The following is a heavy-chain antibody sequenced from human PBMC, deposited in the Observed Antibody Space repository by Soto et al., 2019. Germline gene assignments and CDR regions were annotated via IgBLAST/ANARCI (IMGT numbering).Heavy chain of an antibody. CDR1: GGTFGTHA. CDR3: ARDALEYTTSSGWFDS. D-gene: IGHD6-6*01. Sequence: GASVKVSCKASGGTFGTHAITWVRQAPGQGLEWMGVTIPLFGTTNYAQKFQGRVTITADDSTSTVYMQLNRLRSEDTAIYYCARDALEYTTSSGWFDSWGQGTLVTVSS. CDR2: TIPLFGTT. J-gene: IGHJ5*01. V-gene: IGHV1-69*13.